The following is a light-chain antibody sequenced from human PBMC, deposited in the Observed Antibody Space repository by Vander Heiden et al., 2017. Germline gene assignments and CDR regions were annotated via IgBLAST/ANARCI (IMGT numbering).Light chain of an antibody. Sequence: ESALTQSPGTLSLSPGERATLSCRASQSVSSSYLAWYQQKPGQAPRLLIYGASSRATGIPDRFSGSGSGTDFTLTISRLEPEDFAVYYCQQYGSSPRTFGQGTKVEIK. CDR3: QQYGSSPRT. CDR1: QSVSSSY. J-gene: IGKJ1*01. V-gene: IGKV3-20*01. CDR2: GAS.